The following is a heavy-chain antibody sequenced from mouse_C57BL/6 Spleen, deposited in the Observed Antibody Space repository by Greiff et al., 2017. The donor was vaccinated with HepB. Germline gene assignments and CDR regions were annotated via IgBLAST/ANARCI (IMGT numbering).Heavy chain of an antibody. J-gene: IGHJ2*01. CDR2: IYPGDGDT. V-gene: IGHV1-80*01. Sequence: VQLQQSGAELVKPGASVKISCKASGYAFSSYWMNWVKQRPGKGLEWIGQIYPGDGDTKYNGKFKGKATLTADKSSSTAYMQLSSLTSEDSAVYFCARSTSSGLCDYWGQGTTLTVSS. CDR3: ARSTSSGLCDY. CDR1: GYAFSSYW. D-gene: IGHD3-2*02.